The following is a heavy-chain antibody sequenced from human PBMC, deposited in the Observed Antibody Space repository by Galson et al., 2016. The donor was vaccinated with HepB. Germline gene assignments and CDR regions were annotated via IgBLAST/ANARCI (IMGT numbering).Heavy chain of an antibody. CDR3: ARGRLTMVRGLNGYYFDL. Sequence: SLRLSCAASGFTFSRYGMHWVRQAPGEGLESVAFIWYDGTNKFYADSVKGRFTISRDNAKNSLFLQMNSLRADDTAVYYCARGRLTMVRGLNGYYFDLWGQGTLVTVSS. J-gene: IGHJ4*02. V-gene: IGHV3-33*08. CDR1: GFTFSRYG. CDR2: IWYDGTNK. D-gene: IGHD3-10*01.